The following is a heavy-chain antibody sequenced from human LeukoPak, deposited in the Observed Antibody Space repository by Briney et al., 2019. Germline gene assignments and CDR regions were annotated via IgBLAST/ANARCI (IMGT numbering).Heavy chain of an antibody. Sequence: ASVKVSCKTSGYTFTAYYMHWVRQAPGQGLEWMGWINPNTGGTNYAQKFQGRVTMTRDTSINTAYMDLNRLKSDDTAVYYCARDDSLQFDNWGQGTLVTVSS. CDR2: INPNTGGT. J-gene: IGHJ4*02. CDR3: ARDDSLQFDN. V-gene: IGHV1-2*02. CDR1: GYTFTAYY. D-gene: IGHD5-18*01.